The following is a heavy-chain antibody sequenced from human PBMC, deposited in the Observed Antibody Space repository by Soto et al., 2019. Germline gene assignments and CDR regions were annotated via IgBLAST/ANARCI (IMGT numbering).Heavy chain of an antibody. CDR2: IIPIFGTA. V-gene: IGHV1-69*06. J-gene: IGHJ5*02. CDR1: GGTFSSYA. D-gene: IGHD4-17*01. Sequence: QVQLVQSGAEVKKPGSSVKVSCTASGGTFSSYAISWVRQAPGQGLEWMGGIIPIFGTANYAQKFQGRGTITADKSTSTAYMELSSLRSEDTAVYYCARTTVTQIPGWFDPWGQGTLVTVSS. CDR3: ARTTVTQIPGWFDP.